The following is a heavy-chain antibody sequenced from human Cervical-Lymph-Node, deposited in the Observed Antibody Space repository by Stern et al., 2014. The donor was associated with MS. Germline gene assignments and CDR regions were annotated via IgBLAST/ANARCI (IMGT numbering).Heavy chain of an antibody. V-gene: IGHV2-70*20. CDR3: ARTSVTAGHGMDV. J-gene: IGHJ6*02. D-gene: IGHD4-11*01. Sequence: QVTLRESGPALVKPTQTLTLTCTFSGFSLSTSGMCVSRVRQPPGKDLEWLALNGWDDDKYYTTSLKTRLTISKDTSKNQVVLTMTNMDPVDTATYYCARTSVTAGHGMDVWGLGTPVTVSS. CDR2: NGWDDDK. CDR1: GFSLSTSGMC.